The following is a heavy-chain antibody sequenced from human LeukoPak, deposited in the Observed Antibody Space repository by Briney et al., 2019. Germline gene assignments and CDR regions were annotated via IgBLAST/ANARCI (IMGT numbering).Heavy chain of an antibody. CDR2: ISAYNGNT. V-gene: IGHV1-18*01. Sequence: GASVKVSSKASGYTFTGYGISWVRQAPGQGLEWMGWISAYNGNTNYAQKLQGRVTMTTDTSTSTVYMELRSLRSDDTAVYYCARERGATQFDYWGQGTLVTVSS. D-gene: IGHD1-26*01. CDR1: GYTFTGYG. J-gene: IGHJ4*02. CDR3: ARERGATQFDY.